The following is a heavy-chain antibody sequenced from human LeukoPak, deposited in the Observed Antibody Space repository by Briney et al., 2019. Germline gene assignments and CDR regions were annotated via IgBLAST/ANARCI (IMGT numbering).Heavy chain of an antibody. CDR2: IRSSGSPR. CDR3: VRDPDALDF. J-gene: IGHJ4*02. V-gene: IGHV3-48*02. Sequence: GGSLRLSCTASGFTFSTYSMNWVRQAPGKRLEWVSYIRSSGSPRYYADSVKGRFTISRDDAKSSLYLQMDNLRDEDTADCVRDPDALDFWGQGTLVTVSP. CDR1: GFTFSTYS.